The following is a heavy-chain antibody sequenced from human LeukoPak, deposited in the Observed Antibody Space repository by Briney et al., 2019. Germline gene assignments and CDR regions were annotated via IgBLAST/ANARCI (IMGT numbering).Heavy chain of an antibody. CDR3: ARDHYGDYVFDY. Sequence: GGSLRLSCTVSGIIFSSYGMHWVRQAPGKGLEWVAFIRYDGSHKYYADSVKGRFTISRDNSKNTLYLQMNSLTAEDTAVYYCARDHYGDYVFDYWGQGTLVTVSS. D-gene: IGHD4-17*01. CDR1: GIIFSSYG. CDR2: IRYDGSHK. V-gene: IGHV3-30*02. J-gene: IGHJ4*02.